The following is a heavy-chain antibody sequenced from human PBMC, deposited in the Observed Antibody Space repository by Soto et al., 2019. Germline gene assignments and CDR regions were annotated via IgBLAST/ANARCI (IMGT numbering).Heavy chain of an antibody. CDR3: ASLNGGRFLDKGDY. CDR2: TNHFGSP. V-gene: IGHV4-34*01. D-gene: IGHD3-3*01. Sequence: QVQLHQWGAGLLKPSETLSLTCGVYNGSFMGYYWPWVRHPPGKGLEWIGETNHFGSPNYNQSLKSRVAISIDTSKHQFSLSLRSMNEADTAVYNCASLNGGRFLDKGDYWGQGILVTVSS. CDR1: NGSFMGYY. J-gene: IGHJ4*02.